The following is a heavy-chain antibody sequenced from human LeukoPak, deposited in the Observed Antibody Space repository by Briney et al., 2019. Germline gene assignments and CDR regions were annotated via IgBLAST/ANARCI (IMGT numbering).Heavy chain of an antibody. D-gene: IGHD1-26*01. J-gene: IGHJ4*02. V-gene: IGHV1-69*05. CDR2: IIPIFGTA. CDR1: GGTFSSYA. Sequence: TVKVSCKASGGTFSSYAISWVRQAPGQGLEWMGRIIPIFGTANYAQKFQGRVTITTDESTSTAYMELSSLRSEDTAVYYCARVAVGASYFDYWGQGALVTVSS. CDR3: ARVAVGASYFDY.